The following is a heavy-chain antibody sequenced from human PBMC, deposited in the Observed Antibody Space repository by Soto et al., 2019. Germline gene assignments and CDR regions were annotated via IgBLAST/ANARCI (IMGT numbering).Heavy chain of an antibody. Sequence: QVQLVQSGAEVKKPGSSVKVSCKASGGTFSSYAISWVRQAPGQGLEWMGGIIPIFGTANYAQKFHGRVTITADESTSTDYMELSSLRSEDTAVYYCAREEVAARPRYFDYWGQGTLVTVSS. V-gene: IGHV1-69*01. CDR3: AREEVAARPRYFDY. CDR2: IIPIFGTA. J-gene: IGHJ4*02. D-gene: IGHD6-6*01. CDR1: GGTFSSYA.